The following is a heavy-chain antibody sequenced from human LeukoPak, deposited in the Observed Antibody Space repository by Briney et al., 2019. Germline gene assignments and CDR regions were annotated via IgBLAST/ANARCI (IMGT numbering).Heavy chain of an antibody. D-gene: IGHD3-22*01. V-gene: IGHV3-9*01. CDR3: AKGVSGYQGGWFDP. CDR1: GFTFDDYA. Sequence: GRSLRLSCAASGFTFDDYAMHWVRQAPGKGLEWVSGISWNSGSIGYADSVKGRFTISRDNAKNSLYLQMNSLRAEDTALYHCAKGVSGYQGGWFDPWGQGTLVTVSS. J-gene: IGHJ5*02. CDR2: ISWNSGSI.